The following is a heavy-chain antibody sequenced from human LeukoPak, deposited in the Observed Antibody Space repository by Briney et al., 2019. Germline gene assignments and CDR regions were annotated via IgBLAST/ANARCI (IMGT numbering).Heavy chain of an antibody. Sequence: ASVKVSCRASGYTFITYGINWVRQAPGQGLEWMGWIDPYNGDTDYAQKVQGRVTLTTDASTSTAYLELRSLTSDDTAVYYCARDPLSSTWSNYYHAMDVWGPGTTVTVSS. V-gene: IGHV1-18*01. CDR1: GYTFITYG. CDR2: IDPYNGDT. CDR3: ARDPLSSTWSNYYHAMDV. D-gene: IGHD6-19*01. J-gene: IGHJ6*02.